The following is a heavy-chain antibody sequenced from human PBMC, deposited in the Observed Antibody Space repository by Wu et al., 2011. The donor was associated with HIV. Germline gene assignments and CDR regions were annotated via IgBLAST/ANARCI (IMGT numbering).Heavy chain of an antibody. Sequence: QVQLVQSGPEVKKPGASVKVSCKASGYTLISYGISWVRQAPGQGLEWMGWISAYNGNTNYAQKLQGRVTMTADTSTSTVYMELRSLRSDDTAVYYCARDDRDILTRSVYFQHWGQGTWSPSPQ. CDR1: GYTLISYG. D-gene: IGHD3-9*01. CDR2: ISAYNGNT. CDR3: ARDDRDILTRSVYFQH. J-gene: IGHJ1*01. V-gene: IGHV1-18*01.